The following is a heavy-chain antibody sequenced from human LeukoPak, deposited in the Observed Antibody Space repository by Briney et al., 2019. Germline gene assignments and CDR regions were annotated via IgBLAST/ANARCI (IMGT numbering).Heavy chain of an antibody. CDR2: IIPIFGTA. CDR3: ARSRQAYNWNYVGGWDLDY. Sequence: ASVKVSCKASGGTFSSYAISWVRQAPGQGLEWMGGIIPIFGTANYAQKFQGRVTITADESTSTAYMELSSLRSEDTAVYYCARSRQAYNWNYVGGWDLDYWGQGTLVTVSS. J-gene: IGHJ4*02. V-gene: IGHV1-69*13. CDR1: GGTFSSYA. D-gene: IGHD1-7*01.